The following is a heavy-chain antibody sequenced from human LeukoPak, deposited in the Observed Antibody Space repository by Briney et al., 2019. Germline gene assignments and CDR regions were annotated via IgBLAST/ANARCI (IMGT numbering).Heavy chain of an antibody. CDR1: GFTFSNYW. CDR2: INTDGTVT. V-gene: IGHV3-74*01. J-gene: IGHJ4*02. CDR3: ATKQWLAPPPDS. Sequence: TGGSLRLSCAASGFTFSNYWMHWVRQAPGKGLESVSRINTDGTVTTYADSVKGRFTVSRDNADNTMFLQMNSVRDEDTAVYYCATKQWLAPPPDSWGQGTPVTVSS. D-gene: IGHD6-19*01.